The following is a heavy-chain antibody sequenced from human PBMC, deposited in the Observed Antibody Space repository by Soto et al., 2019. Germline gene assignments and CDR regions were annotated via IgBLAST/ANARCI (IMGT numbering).Heavy chain of an antibody. V-gene: IGHV3-48*02. Sequence: GGSLRLSCAASGFTFSSYSMNWVRQAPGKGLEWVSYISSSSSTIYYADSVKGRFTISRDNAKNSLYLQMNSLRDEDTAVYYCARSEGHYGDSSWFDPWGQGTLVTVSS. CDR3: ARSEGHYGDSSWFDP. CDR1: GFTFSSYS. D-gene: IGHD4-17*01. CDR2: ISSSSSTI. J-gene: IGHJ5*02.